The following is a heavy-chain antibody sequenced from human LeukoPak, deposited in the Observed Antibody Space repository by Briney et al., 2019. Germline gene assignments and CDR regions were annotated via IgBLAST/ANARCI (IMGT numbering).Heavy chain of an antibody. V-gene: IGHV3-21*06. Sequence: GGSLRLSCAASVFTFSTYNMNWVRQAPGKGLEWVSSITSSSRYTFYADSVKGRFTISRDNAKNSLYLQMNSLRAEDTAIYYCARGCGNIVATILDYWGQGTLVTVSS. CDR2: ITSSSRYT. J-gene: IGHJ4*02. CDR3: ARGCGNIVATILDY. CDR1: VFTFSTYN. D-gene: IGHD5-12*01.